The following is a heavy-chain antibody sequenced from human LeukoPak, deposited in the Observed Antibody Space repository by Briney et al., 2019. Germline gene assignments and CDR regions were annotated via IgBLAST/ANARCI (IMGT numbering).Heavy chain of an antibody. CDR2: IYHSGST. V-gene: IGHV4-4*02. D-gene: IGHD2-15*01. J-gene: IGHJ5*02. CDR3: ARSQAATSSHWFDP. CDR1: GGSISSSNW. Sequence: PSETLSLTCAVSGGSISSSNWWGWVRQPPGKGLEWIGEIYHSGSTNYNPSLKSRVTISVDKSKNQFSLKLSSVTAADTAVYYCARSQAATSSHWFDPWGQGTLVTVSS.